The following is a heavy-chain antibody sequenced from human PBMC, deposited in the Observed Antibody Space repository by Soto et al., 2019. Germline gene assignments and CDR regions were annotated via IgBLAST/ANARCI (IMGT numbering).Heavy chain of an antibody. CDR3: ARDVWSRASGPPDS. V-gene: IGHV3-9*01. CDR1: GFTFDEYA. CDR2: ISWNSDTI. D-gene: IGHD3-10*01. Sequence: GGSLRLACAASGFTFDEYAMQWARQAPGKGLEWVTGISWNSDTIGYADSVKGRFTISRDNAKNSLYLQMNSLRAEDTAFYYCARDVWSRASGPPDSWGQGTLVTVSS. J-gene: IGHJ4*02.